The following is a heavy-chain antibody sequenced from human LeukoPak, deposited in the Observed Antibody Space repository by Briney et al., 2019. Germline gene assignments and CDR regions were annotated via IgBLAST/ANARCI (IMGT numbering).Heavy chain of an antibody. CDR3: ARDSLRTGP. CDR2: IDSDGSGT. J-gene: IGHJ5*02. Sequence: PGGSLRLSCAASGFTFSSYWMHWVRQVPGKGLVWVSHIDSDGSGTTYADSVKGRFTISRDNARNTLYLQMNSLRDEDTAVYYCARDSLRTGPWGQGTLVTVSS. CDR1: GFTFSSYW. V-gene: IGHV3-74*01. D-gene: IGHD1-1*01.